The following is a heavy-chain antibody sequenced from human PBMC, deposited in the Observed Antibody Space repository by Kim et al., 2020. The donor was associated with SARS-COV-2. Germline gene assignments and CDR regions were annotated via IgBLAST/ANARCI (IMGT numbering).Heavy chain of an antibody. CDR3: ARDLYCSSTSCQAPNDY. V-gene: IGHV3-11*05. J-gene: IGHJ4*02. D-gene: IGHD2-2*01. Sequence: KGRFTSSRDNAKNSLYLQMNSLRAEDTAVYYCARDLYCSSTSCQAPNDYWGQGTLVTVSS.